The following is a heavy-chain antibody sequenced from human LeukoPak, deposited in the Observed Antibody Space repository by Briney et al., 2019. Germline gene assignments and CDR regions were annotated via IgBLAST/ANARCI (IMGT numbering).Heavy chain of an antibody. J-gene: IGHJ3*02. CDR3: ARHRIAVAGAPYDAFDI. CDR2: IYHSGST. V-gene: IGHV4-38-2*01. CDR1: GYSISSGYY. D-gene: IGHD6-19*01. Sequence: SETLSLTCAVSGYSISSGYYWGWIRQPPGKGREWIGSIYHSGSTYYNPSLKSRVTISVDTSKNQFSLKLSSVTAADTAVYYCARHRIAVAGAPYDAFDIWGQGTMVTVSS.